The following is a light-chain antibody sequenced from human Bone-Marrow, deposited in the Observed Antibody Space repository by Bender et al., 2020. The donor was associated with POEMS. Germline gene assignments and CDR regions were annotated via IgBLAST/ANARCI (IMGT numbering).Light chain of an antibody. V-gene: IGLV3-21*02. CDR1: VFPNQY. J-gene: IGLJ3*02. CDR2: NDG. CDR3: QGWESRSDHRV. Sequence: SSELTQPPSVAVSPGQTARITCSGDVFPNQYVYWYQQKPGQAPVVVIYNDGARPSGIPVRFSGSNSGNTATLTSSRVGAGDEADYCCQGWESRSDHRVFGGVTTLAFL.